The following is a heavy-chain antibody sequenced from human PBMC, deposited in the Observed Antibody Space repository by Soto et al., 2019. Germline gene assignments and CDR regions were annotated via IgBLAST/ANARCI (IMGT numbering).Heavy chain of an antibody. CDR3: ASLNFDFLTGYYAFDL. CDR1: GGSISGYY. J-gene: IGHJ3*01. V-gene: IGHV4-59*12. CDR2: ISYSGST. Sequence: SQTLSLTCTVFGGSISGYYWSWIRQSPEKGLEYIGYISYSGSTNYNPSLKSRVTTSLDTSKNQFSLKLSSVTAADTAIYYCASLNFDFLTGYYAFDLWGQGTMVTVSS. D-gene: IGHD3-9*01.